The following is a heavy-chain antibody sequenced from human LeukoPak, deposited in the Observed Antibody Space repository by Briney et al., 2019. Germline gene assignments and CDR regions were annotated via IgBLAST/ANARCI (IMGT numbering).Heavy chain of an antibody. CDR2: ISSSSSYI. CDR3: ARDMSGANNDY. V-gene: IGHV3-21*01. J-gene: IGHJ4*02. CDR1: GFTFSNSR. D-gene: IGHD3-10*02. Sequence: GGSLRLSCAASGFTFSNSRMNWVRQAPGKGQDWVSSISSSSSYIYYADSVKGRFTISRDNAKNSLYLQMNSLRAEDTAVYYCARDMSGANNDYWGQGTLVTVSS.